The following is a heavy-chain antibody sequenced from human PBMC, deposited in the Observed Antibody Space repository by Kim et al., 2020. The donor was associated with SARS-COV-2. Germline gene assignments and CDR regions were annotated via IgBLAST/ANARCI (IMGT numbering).Heavy chain of an antibody. J-gene: IGHJ5*02. CDR3: ASPGGAAAGTFYS. V-gene: IGHV3-66*01. D-gene: IGHD6-13*01. Sequence: YADSVKGRLTISRNNSKTTLYLQMNRLRAEDTAVYYCASPGGAAAGTFYSWGQGTLVTVSS.